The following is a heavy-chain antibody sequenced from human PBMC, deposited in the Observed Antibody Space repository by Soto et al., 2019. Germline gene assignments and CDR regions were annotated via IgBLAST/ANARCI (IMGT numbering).Heavy chain of an antibody. J-gene: IGHJ4*02. V-gene: IGHV1-69*13. D-gene: IGHD4-4*01. CDR2: IIPIFGTA. CDR1: GGAFSSYA. Sequence: SVKVSYKASGGAFSSYAISWVRQAPGQGLEWMGGIIPIFGTANYAQKFQGRVTITADESTSTAYMELSSLRSEDTAVYYCARSRNYNDPFDYWGQGTLVTVSS. CDR3: ARSRNYNDPFDY.